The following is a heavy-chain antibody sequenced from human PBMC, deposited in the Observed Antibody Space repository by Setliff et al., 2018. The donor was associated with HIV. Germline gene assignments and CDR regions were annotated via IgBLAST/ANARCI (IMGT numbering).Heavy chain of an antibody. V-gene: IGHV4-34*01. CDR2: VNHSGNT. Sequence: SETLSLTCAVYGGSLSGYYWTWIRQPPGKGLEWIGEVNHSGNTNYNPSLKSRVTISADTSKNQFSLKLTSVTAADTAVYYCARGTVITYFYDSSGSFDYWGQGTLVTVSS. J-gene: IGHJ4*02. D-gene: IGHD3-22*01. CDR1: GGSLSGYY. CDR3: ARGTVITYFYDSSGSFDY.